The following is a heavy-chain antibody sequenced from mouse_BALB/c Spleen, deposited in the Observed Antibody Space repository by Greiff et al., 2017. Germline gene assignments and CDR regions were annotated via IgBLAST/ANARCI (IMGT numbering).Heavy chain of an antibody. J-gene: IGHJ2*01. Sequence: EVQGVESGPGLVKPSQSLSLTCTVTGYSITSDYAWNWIRQFPGNKLEWMGYISYSGSTSYNPSLKSRISITRDTSKNQFFLQLNSVTTEDTATYDCARSDGNFDYWGQGTTLTVSS. CDR3: ARSDGNFDY. CDR2: ISYSGST. V-gene: IGHV3-2*02. D-gene: IGHD2-1*01. CDR1: GYSITSDYA.